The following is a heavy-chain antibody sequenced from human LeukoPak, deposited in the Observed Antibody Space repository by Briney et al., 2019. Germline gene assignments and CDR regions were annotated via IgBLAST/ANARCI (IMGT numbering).Heavy chain of an antibody. CDR3: ARVNYDILTGPLYYYYYYMDV. D-gene: IGHD3-9*01. Sequence: PSETLSLTCTVSGGSISSSSYSWGWIRQPPGKGLEWIGNIYYGGSTYYNPSLKSRVTISVDTSKNQFSLKLSSVTAADTAVYYCARVNYDILTGPLYYYYYYMDVWGKGTTVTVSS. J-gene: IGHJ6*03. CDR1: GGSISSSSYS. CDR2: IYYGGST. V-gene: IGHV4-39*07.